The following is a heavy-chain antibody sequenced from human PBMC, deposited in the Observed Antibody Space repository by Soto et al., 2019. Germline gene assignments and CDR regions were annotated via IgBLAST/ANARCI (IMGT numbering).Heavy chain of an antibody. V-gene: IGHV3-66*01. CDR1: GFTVSSNY. Sequence: GGSLRLSCAASGFTVSSNYMSWVRQAPGKGLEWVSVIYSGGSTYYADSVKGRFTISRDNSKNTLYLQMNSLRAEDTAVYYCARGSIAVAGKNYFDYWGQGTLVTVSS. CDR2: IYSGGST. D-gene: IGHD6-19*01. CDR3: ARGSIAVAGKNYFDY. J-gene: IGHJ4*02.